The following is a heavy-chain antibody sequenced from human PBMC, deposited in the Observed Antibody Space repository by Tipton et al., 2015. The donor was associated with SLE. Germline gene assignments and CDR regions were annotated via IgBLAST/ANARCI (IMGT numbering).Heavy chain of an antibody. CDR1: GCTFTDYY. CDR3: AREDISLTAADSPDC. Sequence: QVQLVQSGSEVKKPGASVKVSCKASGCTFTDYYLHWVRQAPGQGLEWMGWINPNNGDTNYAQKFQGRVTMTRDTSIKTAYMELSRLRSDDTALYFCAREDISLTAADSPDCWGQGTLVSVSS. D-gene: IGHD2-21*02. V-gene: IGHV1-2*02. CDR2: INPNNGDT. J-gene: IGHJ4*02.